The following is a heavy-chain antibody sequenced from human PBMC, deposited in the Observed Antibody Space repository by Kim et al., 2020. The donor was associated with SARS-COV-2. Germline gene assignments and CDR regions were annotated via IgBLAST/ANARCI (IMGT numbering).Heavy chain of an antibody. D-gene: IGHD6-19*01. CDR1: GFTFNRQA. CDR2: ISYSGDDT. Sequence: GGSLRLSCAASGFTFNRQAMSWVRQAPGKGLEWVSGISYSGDDTQYAESVRGRFTVSRDNFKNTLFLQMDSLRAEDTAVYFCAKDSVRTSGWYYFDYWG. J-gene: IGHJ4*01. V-gene: IGHV3-23*01. CDR3: AKDSVRTSGWYYFDY.